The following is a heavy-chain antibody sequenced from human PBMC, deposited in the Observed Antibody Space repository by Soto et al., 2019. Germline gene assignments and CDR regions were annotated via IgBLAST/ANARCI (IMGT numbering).Heavy chain of an antibody. J-gene: IGHJ6*02. V-gene: IGHV1-2*04. CDR2: INPNSGGT. D-gene: IGHD3-16*01. CDR3: ARGPFDAGFDYGMDV. CDR1: GYTFTGYY. Sequence: QVQLVQSGAEVKKPGASVKVSCKASGYTFTGYYMHWVRQAPGQGLEWMGRINPNSGGTNYAQKFQGWVTMTRDTSISTAYMELSRLRSDDTAVYYCARGPFDAGFDYGMDVWGQGTTVTVSS.